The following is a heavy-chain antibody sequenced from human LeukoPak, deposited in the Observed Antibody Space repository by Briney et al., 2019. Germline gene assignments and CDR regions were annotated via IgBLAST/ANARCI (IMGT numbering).Heavy chain of an antibody. Sequence: GASVTVSCKASGGTFSSYAISWVRQAPGHGLEWMGGIIPIFGTANYAQKFQGRVTITTDESTSTAYMELSSLRSEDTAVYYCAREGSSGCWGQGTLVTVSS. CDR3: AREGSSGC. V-gene: IGHV1-69*05. CDR1: GGTFSSYA. CDR2: IIPIFGTA. D-gene: IGHD6-19*01. J-gene: IGHJ4*02.